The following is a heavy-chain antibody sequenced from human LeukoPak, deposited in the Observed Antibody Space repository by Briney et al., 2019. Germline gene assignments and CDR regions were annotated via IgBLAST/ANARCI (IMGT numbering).Heavy chain of an antibody. Sequence: PSETLSLTCTVSGVSLSSSSYYWGWIRQPPGKGLEWIGSIYYSGSTYYNPSLKSRVTISVDTSKNQFSLKLTSVTAADTAVYYCARRGDYEFDSWGQGTLVTVSS. CDR3: ARRGDYEFDS. CDR2: IYYSGST. J-gene: IGHJ4*02. CDR1: GVSLSSSSYY. D-gene: IGHD4-17*01. V-gene: IGHV4-39*01.